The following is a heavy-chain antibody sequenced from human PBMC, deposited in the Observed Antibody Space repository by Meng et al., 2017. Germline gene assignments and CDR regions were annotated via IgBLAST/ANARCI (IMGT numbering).Heavy chain of an antibody. V-gene: IGHV4-34*01. CDR3: ARVGSFLRDY. CDR1: GGSFSGYY. D-gene: IGHD2/OR15-2a*01. Sequence: QGQLRAGGEGLLKPPVTLSLTCAVYGGSFSGYYWSWIRQPPGKGLEWIGEINHSGSTNYNPSLKSRVTISVDTSKNQFSLKLSSVTAADTAVYYCARVGSFLRDYWGQGTLVTVSS. CDR2: INHSGST. J-gene: IGHJ4*02.